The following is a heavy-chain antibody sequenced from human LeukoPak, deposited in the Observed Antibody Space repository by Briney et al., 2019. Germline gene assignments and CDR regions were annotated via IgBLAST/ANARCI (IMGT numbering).Heavy chain of an antibody. CDR1: GGSFSGYY. V-gene: IGHV4-34*01. CDR3: ARAPPSILTVVTPGLEFDY. CDR2: INHSGST. Sequence: SETLSLTCAVYGGSFSGYYWSWIRQPPGKWLEWIGEINHSGSTNYNPSLKSRVTISVDTSKKQFSLKLSSVPAADTAVYYCARAPPSILTVVTPGLEFDYWGQGTLVTVSS. D-gene: IGHD4-23*01. J-gene: IGHJ4*02.